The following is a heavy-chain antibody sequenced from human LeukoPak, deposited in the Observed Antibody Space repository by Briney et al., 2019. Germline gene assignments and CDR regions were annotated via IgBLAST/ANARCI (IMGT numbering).Heavy chain of an antibody. V-gene: IGHV1-2*02. CDR1: GYTFTGYY. CDR3: ARDSHDYGGNSGVLDY. J-gene: IGHJ4*02. D-gene: IGHD4-23*01. CDR2: INPNSGGT. Sequence: ASVRVSCKASGYTFTGYYMHWVRQAPGQGLEWMGWINPNSGGTSYAQKFQGRVTMTKDTSISTAYMELSRLRSDDTAVYYCARDSHDYGGNSGVLDYWGQGTLVTVSS.